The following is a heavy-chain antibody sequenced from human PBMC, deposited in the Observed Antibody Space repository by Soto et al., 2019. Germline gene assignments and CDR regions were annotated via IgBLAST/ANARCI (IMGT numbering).Heavy chain of an antibody. V-gene: IGHV1-46*01. Sequence: GASVKVSCKASGYTFTSYYMHWVRQAPGQGLEWMGIINPSGGSTSYAQKFQGRVTMTRDTSTSTVYMELSSLRSEDTAVYYCASKTPLYTAPPLPADNYYGMDVWGQGTTVTVSS. CDR2: INPSGGST. CDR1: GYTFTSYY. J-gene: IGHJ6*02. D-gene: IGHD2-15*01. CDR3: ASKTPLYTAPPLPADNYYGMDV.